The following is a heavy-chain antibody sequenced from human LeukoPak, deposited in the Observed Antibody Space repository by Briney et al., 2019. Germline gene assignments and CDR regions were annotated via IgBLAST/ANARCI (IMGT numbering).Heavy chain of an antibody. CDR1: GGSFSGYY. V-gene: IGHV4-34*01. J-gene: IGHJ6*03. CDR3: ARVGSYGYWAYYYYMDV. CDR2: INHSGST. Sequence: PSETLSLTCAVYGGSFSGYYWSWIRQPPGKGLEWIGEINHSGSTNYNPSLKSRVTISVDTSKNQFSLKLSSVTAADTAVYYCARVGSYGYWAYYYYMDVWGKGTTVTVSS. D-gene: IGHD5-18*01.